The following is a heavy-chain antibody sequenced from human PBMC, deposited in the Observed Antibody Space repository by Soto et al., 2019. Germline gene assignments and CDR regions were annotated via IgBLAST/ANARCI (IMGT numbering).Heavy chain of an antibody. D-gene: IGHD5-12*01. V-gene: IGHV4-4*07. Sequence: SETLSLTCAVSGGSISTFYWSWVRQPAGKGLEWIGRIFSSGSTSFNPTPESRVAMSVDTYKNHFSLNLSSVTAADMAVYYCAREGSYSAYNFAHGIQLWAFDFWGQGALVTVSS. CDR3: AREGSYSAYNFAHGIQLWAFDF. CDR2: IFSSGST. CDR1: GGSISTFY. J-gene: IGHJ4*02.